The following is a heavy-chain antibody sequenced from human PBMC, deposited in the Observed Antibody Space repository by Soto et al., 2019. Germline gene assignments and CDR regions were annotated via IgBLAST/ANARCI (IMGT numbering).Heavy chain of an antibody. CDR3: ARDRRATDVIGTTATMDV. Sequence: ASVKVSCKASGYTFTTYYIHWVRQAPGRGLEWMGWINPSSGGTNYAQRFQGWVTMTRDTSISTAYMELNRLKSDDTAVYYCARDRRATDVIGTTATMDVWGQGTTVTVSS. D-gene: IGHD1-20*01. J-gene: IGHJ6*02. CDR2: INPSSGGT. CDR1: GYTFTTYY. V-gene: IGHV1-2*04.